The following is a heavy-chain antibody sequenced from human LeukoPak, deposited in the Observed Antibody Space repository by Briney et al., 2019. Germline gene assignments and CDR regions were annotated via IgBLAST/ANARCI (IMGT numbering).Heavy chain of an antibody. J-gene: IGHJ6*03. CDR3: ARHASPDYYYYYYMDV. CDR2: IYYSGST. Sequence: SETLSLTCTVSGGSISSSSYYWGWIRQPPVKGLEWIGSIYYSGSTYYNPSLKSRVTISVDTSKNQFSLKLSSVTAADTAVYYCARHASPDYYYYYYMDVWGKGTTVTIS. CDR1: GGSISSSSYY. V-gene: IGHV4-39*01.